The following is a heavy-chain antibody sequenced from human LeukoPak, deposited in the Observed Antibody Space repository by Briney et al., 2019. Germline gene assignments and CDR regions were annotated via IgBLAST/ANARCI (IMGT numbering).Heavy chain of an antibody. CDR2: IYYSGST. J-gene: IGHJ3*02. V-gene: IGHV4-39*01. D-gene: IGHD5-24*01. Sequence: SETLSLTCTVSGGSISSSNYYWGWIRQPPGKGLEWIGSIYYSGSTYYNPSLKSRVTISVDTSKSQFSLKLSSVTAADTAVYYCARPNIGLNYIDIWGQGTMVTVSS. CDR3: ARPNIGLNYIDI. CDR1: GGSISSSNYY.